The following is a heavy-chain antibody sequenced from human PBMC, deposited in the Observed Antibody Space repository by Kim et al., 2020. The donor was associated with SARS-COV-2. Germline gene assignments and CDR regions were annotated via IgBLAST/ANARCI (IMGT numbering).Heavy chain of an antibody. CDR3: ATYGSGSYYLVPLYYFDY. Sequence: GGSLRLSCAASGFTFRSYAMTWVRQAPGKGLEWVSGISGSAGSTYSADSVKGRFTISRDNSKSTLYLQMNSLRAEDTAVYYCATYGSGSYYLVPLYYFDYWGQGTLVTVSS. CDR1: GFTFRSYA. CDR2: ISGSAGST. J-gene: IGHJ4*02. V-gene: IGHV3-23*01. D-gene: IGHD3-10*01.